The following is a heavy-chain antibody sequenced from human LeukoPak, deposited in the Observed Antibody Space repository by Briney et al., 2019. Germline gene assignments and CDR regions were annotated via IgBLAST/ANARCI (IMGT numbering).Heavy chain of an antibody. CDR1: GFTFSSYG. V-gene: IGHV3-33*01. CDR3: ARDGQDYNEFFWLFAY. J-gene: IGHJ4*02. CDR2: IWYDGSNK. Sequence: GGSLRLSCAASGFTFSSYGMHWVRQAPGKGLEWVAVIWYDGSNKYYGDSVKGRFTISRDNSKNTLYLQMNSLRAEDTAVYYCARDGQDYNEFFWLFAYWGQGGLVTVSS. D-gene: IGHD3-3*01.